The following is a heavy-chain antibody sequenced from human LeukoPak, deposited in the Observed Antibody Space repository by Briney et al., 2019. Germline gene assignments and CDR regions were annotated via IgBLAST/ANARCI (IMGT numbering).Heavy chain of an antibody. Sequence: NPSETLSLPCTVSGGSISSYYWSWIRQPAGKGLGWIGHIYNSGSTNYNPSLKGRVTMSVATSKNQFSLHLSSVTAADTAVYYCARSAFLVTAPGLYYFDSWGQGTLVAVSS. J-gene: IGHJ4*02. CDR3: ARSAFLVTAPGLYYFDS. D-gene: IGHD6-13*01. V-gene: IGHV4-4*07. CDR2: IYNSGST. CDR1: GGSISSYY.